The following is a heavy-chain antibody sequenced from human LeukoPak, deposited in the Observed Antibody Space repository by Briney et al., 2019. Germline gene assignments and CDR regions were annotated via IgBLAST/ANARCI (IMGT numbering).Heavy chain of an antibody. Sequence: ASVKVSCKASGYTFTSYGISWVRQAPGQGLEWMGWISAYNGNTNYAQKLQGRVTMTTDTSTSTAYMELSSLRSEDTAVYYCARDFQPYYYDSSGQSNDAFDIWGQGTMVTVSS. CDR2: ISAYNGNT. D-gene: IGHD3-22*01. J-gene: IGHJ3*02. CDR3: ARDFQPYYYDSSGQSNDAFDI. CDR1: GYTFTSYG. V-gene: IGHV1-18*01.